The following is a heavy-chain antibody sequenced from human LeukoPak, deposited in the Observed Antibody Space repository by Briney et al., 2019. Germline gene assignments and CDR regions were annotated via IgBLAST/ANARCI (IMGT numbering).Heavy chain of an antibody. CDR3: ASPQNGYYDGPPFDY. CDR1: GGTFSSYA. Sequence: GASVKVSCKASGGTFSSYAISWVRQAPGQGLEWMGGIIPIFGTANYAQKFQGRVTITADESTSTAYMELSSLRSEDTAVYYCASPQNGYYDGPPFDYWGQGTLVTVSS. V-gene: IGHV1-69*13. J-gene: IGHJ4*02. D-gene: IGHD3-22*01. CDR2: IIPIFGTA.